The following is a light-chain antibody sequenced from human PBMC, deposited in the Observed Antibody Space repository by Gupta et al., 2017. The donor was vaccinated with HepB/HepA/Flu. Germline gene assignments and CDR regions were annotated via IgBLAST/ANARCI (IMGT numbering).Light chain of an antibody. J-gene: IGKJ1*01. V-gene: IGKV3-20*01. CDR1: QSVSGSY. CDR3: QQDGSSPWT. Sequence: EIVLTQSPGTLSLSPGERATLSCRASQSVSGSYLAWYQQKPGQAPRLLMYGGSSRATDIPDRFSGSGSGTDFTLTISRLEPEDFAMYYCQQDGSSPWTFGQGTKVEIK. CDR2: GGS.